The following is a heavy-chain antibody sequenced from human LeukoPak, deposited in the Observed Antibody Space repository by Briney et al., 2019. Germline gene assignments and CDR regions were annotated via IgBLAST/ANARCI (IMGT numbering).Heavy chain of an antibody. V-gene: IGHV4-59*01. CDR2: IYYSGST. CDR1: GGSISSYY. CDR3: ARGVAYYSDYFDY. Sequence: PSETLSLTCTVSGGSISSYYWSWIRQPPGKGLEWIGYIYYSGSTNYNPSLKSRVTISVDTSKNQFSLKLSSVTAADTAVYYRARGVAYYSDYFDYWGQGTLVTVSS. D-gene: IGHD3-10*01. J-gene: IGHJ4*02.